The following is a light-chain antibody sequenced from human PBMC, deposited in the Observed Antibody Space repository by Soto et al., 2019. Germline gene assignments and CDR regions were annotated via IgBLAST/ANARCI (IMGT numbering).Light chain of an antibody. CDR2: AAS. CDR1: QGISNY. J-gene: IGKJ2*01. V-gene: IGKV1-27*01. Sequence: DIQMTQSPSSLSASVGDRVTIACRASQGISNYLAWYQQKPGKVPKLLIYAASTLQSGVPSRFSGVGSGTDFTLTISSLQPEDVTTYYCQKYNSVPFTFGQGTKLEIK. CDR3: QKYNSVPFT.